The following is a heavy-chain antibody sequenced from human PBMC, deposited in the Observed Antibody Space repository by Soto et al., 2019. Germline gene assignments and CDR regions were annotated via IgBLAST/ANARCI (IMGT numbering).Heavy chain of an antibody. J-gene: IGHJ4*02. CDR2: ISGSGGST. CDR1: GFTFSPYA. Sequence: EVQLLESGGGLVQPGGSLRLSCAASGFTFSPYAMSWVRQAPGKGLEWVSGISGSGGSTHYADSVKGRFTISRDNSKNTLYLQMNSLRAEDTAVYYCAKDWSTRLRLGAGADDHWGQGTLVTVSS. V-gene: IGHV3-23*01. D-gene: IGHD3-16*01. CDR3: AKDWSTRLRLGAGADDH.